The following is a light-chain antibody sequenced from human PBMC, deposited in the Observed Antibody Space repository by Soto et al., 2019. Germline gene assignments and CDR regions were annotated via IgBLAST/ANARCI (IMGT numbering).Light chain of an antibody. V-gene: IGLV2-8*01. CDR1: SSDVGGYNY. Sequence: QSALTQPPSASGSPGQSVTISCTGTSSDVGGYNYVSWYQQHPGRAPKLMIYEVSKRPSGVPDRFSGSKSGNTASLTVSGLQTEDEADYYCSSYAGSKNQVLGTGTKVTVL. CDR2: EVS. CDR3: SSYAGSKNQV. J-gene: IGLJ1*01.